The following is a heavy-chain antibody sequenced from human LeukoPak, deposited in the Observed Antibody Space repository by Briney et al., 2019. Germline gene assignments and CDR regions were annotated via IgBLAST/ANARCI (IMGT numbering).Heavy chain of an antibody. Sequence: SETLSLTCTVSGGSISSSSCYWGWIRQPPGKGLEWIGSIYYSGSTYYNPSLKSRVTISVDTSKNQFSLKLSSVTAADTAVYYCARSYSGYDRNNLDYWGQGTLVTVSS. CDR1: GGSISSSSCY. J-gene: IGHJ4*02. CDR2: IYYSGST. D-gene: IGHD5-12*01. V-gene: IGHV4-39*01. CDR3: ARSYSGYDRNNLDY.